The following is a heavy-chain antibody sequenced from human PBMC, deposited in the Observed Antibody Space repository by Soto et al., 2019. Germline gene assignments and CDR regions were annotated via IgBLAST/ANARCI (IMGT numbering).Heavy chain of an antibody. CDR1: GFTFSDYY. V-gene: IGHV3-11*06. CDR3: AREFWSGSYTVNYGMDV. Sequence: QVQLVESGGGLVKPGGSLRLSCAASGFTFSDYYMSWIRQAPGKGLEWVSYISSSSSYTNYGDSVKGRFTISRDNAKNSLYLQMNSLRPEDTAVYYCAREFWSGSYTVNYGMDVWGQGTMVTVSS. J-gene: IGHJ6*02. CDR2: ISSSSSYT. D-gene: IGHD3-3*01.